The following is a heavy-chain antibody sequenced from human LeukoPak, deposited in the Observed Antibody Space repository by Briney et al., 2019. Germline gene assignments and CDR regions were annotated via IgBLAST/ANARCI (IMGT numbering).Heavy chain of an antibody. J-gene: IGHJ4*02. CDR3: AKSLNWNREYYFDY. CDR1: GFTFRSYW. D-gene: IGHD1-1*01. V-gene: IGHV3-74*03. Sequence: GGSLRLSCAASGFTFRSYWVHWVRQAPGKGLVWVSRINSDGSSTTYADSVSGRFTISRDNAKNTLYLQMNSLRAEDTAVYYCAKSLNWNREYYFDYWGQGTLVTVSS. CDR2: INSDGSST.